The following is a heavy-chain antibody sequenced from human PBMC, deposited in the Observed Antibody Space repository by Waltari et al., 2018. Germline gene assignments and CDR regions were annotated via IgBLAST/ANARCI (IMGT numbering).Heavy chain of an antibody. J-gene: IGHJ3*02. CDR2: IYTSGST. V-gene: IGHV4-61*02. CDR3: ARRVVLWFGESYDAFDI. Sequence: QVQLQESDPGLVKPSQTLSLTCTVSGGSISSGSYYWRWIRQPAGKGLEWIGRIYTSGSTNYNPSLKSRVTISVDTSKNQFSLKLSSVTAADTAVYYCARRVVLWFGESYDAFDIWGQGTMVTVSS. D-gene: IGHD3-10*01. CDR1: GGSISSGSYY.